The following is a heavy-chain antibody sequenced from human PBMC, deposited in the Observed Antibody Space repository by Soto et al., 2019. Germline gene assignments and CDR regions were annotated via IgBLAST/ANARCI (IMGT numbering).Heavy chain of an antibody. Sequence: QVQLVQSGAEVKKPGASVKVSCKASGYTFTSYGISWVRQAPGQGLEWMGWISAYNGNTNYAQKLQGRVTMTTDTSTSTAYMELRSLRSDVTAVYYCARSGSQYYDSSGYYYPPDYWGQGTLVTVSS. CDR1: GYTFTSYG. V-gene: IGHV1-18*01. CDR2: ISAYNGNT. D-gene: IGHD3-22*01. J-gene: IGHJ4*02. CDR3: ARSGSQYYDSSGYYYPPDY.